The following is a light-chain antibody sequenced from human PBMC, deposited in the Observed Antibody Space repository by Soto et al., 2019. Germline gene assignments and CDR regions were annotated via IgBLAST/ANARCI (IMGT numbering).Light chain of an antibody. V-gene: IGKV3D-15*01. CDR1: QSVSSRY. CDR2: DAS. Sequence: ETVLTQSPGTLSFSPGERATLSCRASQSVSSRYLAWYQQKPGQAPRLLIYDASNRATGIPARFSGSGSGTEFTLTISSLQSEDFAVYYCQQYNNWPPITFGQGTRLEIK. CDR3: QQYNNWPPIT. J-gene: IGKJ5*01.